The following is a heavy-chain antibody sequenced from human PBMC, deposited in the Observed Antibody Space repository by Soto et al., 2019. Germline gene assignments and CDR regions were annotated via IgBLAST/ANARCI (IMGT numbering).Heavy chain of an antibody. D-gene: IGHD6-19*01. CDR1: GYFISSGHY. Sequence: SETLSLTCAVSGYFISSGHYWGWIRQTPGKGLEWIGYIYDSGTTYTYFNPSLKSRVTISVDTPKNQFSLKVRSVTAADSAVYYCARAGQWLFGQYYFDYWGQGTLVTVSS. V-gene: IGHV4-38-2*01. CDR2: IYDSGTTYT. CDR3: ARAGQWLFGQYYFDY. J-gene: IGHJ4*02.